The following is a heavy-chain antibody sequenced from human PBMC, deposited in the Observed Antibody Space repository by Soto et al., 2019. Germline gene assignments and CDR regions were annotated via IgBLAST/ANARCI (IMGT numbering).Heavy chain of an antibody. CDR2: IYDSGNT. J-gene: IGHJ4*02. V-gene: IGHV4-30-2*01. Sequence: SETLSLTCAVSGGSISGTTYSWSWIRQPPGKGLEWIGYIYDSGNTYYNPSLKSQFSISVDRSKNQFSLKLSSVTAADTAVYYCARVYVSRGGYFDYWGQGTLVTVSS. CDR1: GGSISGTTYS. D-gene: IGHD3-10*02. CDR3: ARVYVSRGGYFDY.